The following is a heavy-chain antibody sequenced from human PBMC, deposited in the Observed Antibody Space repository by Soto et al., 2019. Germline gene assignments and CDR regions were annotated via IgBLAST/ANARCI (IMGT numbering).Heavy chain of an antibody. D-gene: IGHD3-10*01. Sequence: QVQLVQSGAEMKKPGSSVKVSCQSSGGTFNTYAMNWVRQAPGQGPEWMGDISPMFGAANYAPKFQGRVSITADESRGTGYRRWGRLGSGDTALYFCAREVQVHTPAFVYWGQGTLVTVSS. CDR2: ISPMFGAA. CDR3: AREVQVHTPAFVY. V-gene: IGHV1-69*19. J-gene: IGHJ4*02. CDR1: GGTFNTYA.